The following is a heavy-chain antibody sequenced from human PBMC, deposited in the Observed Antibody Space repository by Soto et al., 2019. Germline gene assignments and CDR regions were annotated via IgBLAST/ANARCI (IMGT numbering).Heavy chain of an antibody. J-gene: IGHJ6*02. V-gene: IGHV3-30*18. CDR2: ISYDGSNT. Sequence: GGSLRLSCAASGFTFSSYGMHWVRQAPGKGLEWVAVISYDGSNTYYADSVKGRFTISRDNSKNTLYLQMNGLRAEDTAVYYCAKGRYSSSSYPNFYYYYGMDVWGQGTTVTVSS. D-gene: IGHD6-6*01. CDR3: AKGRYSSSSYPNFYYYYGMDV. CDR1: GFTFSSYG.